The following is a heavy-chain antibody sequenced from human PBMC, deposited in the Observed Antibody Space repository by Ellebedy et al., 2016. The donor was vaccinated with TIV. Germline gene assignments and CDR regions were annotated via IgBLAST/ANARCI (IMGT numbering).Heavy chain of an antibody. V-gene: IGHV5-51*01. CDR1: GSGSSTYW. J-gene: IGHJ4*02. CDR3: ARHDLGEVATIATNLDY. CDR2: TDPAGADI. D-gene: IGHD5-12*01. Sequence: GESLKISCKVSGSGSSTYWIAWVRQMPGQGLEWMGVTDPAGADIRYIPSFQGQVTISADKSISTAYLQWSSLKASDTAMYYCARHDLGEVATIATNLDYWGQGTLVTVSS.